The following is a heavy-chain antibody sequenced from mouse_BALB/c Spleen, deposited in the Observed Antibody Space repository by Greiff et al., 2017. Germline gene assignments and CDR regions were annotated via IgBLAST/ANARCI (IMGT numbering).Heavy chain of an antibody. CDR2: IDTSDSYT. CDR1: GYTFTDYW. V-gene: IGHV1-69*01. CDR3: ARLTTEDY. J-gene: IGHJ4*01. Sequence: QVQLHQPGAELVMPGASVKMSCKASGYTFTDYWMHWVKQRPGQGLEWIGAIDTSDSYTSYNQKFKGKATLTVDESSSTAYMQLSSLTSEDSAVYYCARLTTEDYWGQGTSVTVSS. D-gene: IGHD2-12*01.